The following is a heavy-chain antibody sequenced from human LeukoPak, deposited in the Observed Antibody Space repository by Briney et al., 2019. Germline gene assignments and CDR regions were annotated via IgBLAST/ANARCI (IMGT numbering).Heavy chain of an antibody. V-gene: IGHV3-30*04. CDR1: GFTFTNYA. Sequence: GGSLRLSCAASGFTFTNYAMHWVRQAPGKGLEWVAVVSNDGNNKFYADSVKGRFIISRDNSKNTLYLQMSSLRVDDTAVYYCAKDKGKLYFDYWGQGTLVTVSS. CDR3: AKDKGKLYFDY. CDR2: VSNDGNNK. J-gene: IGHJ4*02. D-gene: IGHD2-15*01.